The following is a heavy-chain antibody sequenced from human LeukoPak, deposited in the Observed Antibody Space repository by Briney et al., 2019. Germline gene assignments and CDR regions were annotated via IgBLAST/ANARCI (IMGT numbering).Heavy chain of an antibody. V-gene: IGHV5-51*01. Sequence: GESLKISCKGSGYSFTSYWIGWVRQMPGKGLEWMGIIYPGDSDTRYGPSFQGQVTISAHKSIRTAYVQWSSLKASDTAMYYCARSSMVRGVIIDYWGQGTLVTVSS. J-gene: IGHJ4*02. CDR2: IYPGDSDT. CDR3: ARSSMVRGVIIDY. CDR1: GYSFTSYW. D-gene: IGHD3-10*01.